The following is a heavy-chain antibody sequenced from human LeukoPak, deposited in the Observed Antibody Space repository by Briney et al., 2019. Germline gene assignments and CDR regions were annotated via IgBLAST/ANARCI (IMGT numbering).Heavy chain of an antibody. V-gene: IGHV3-30*18. CDR2: ISNDGNSK. Sequence: GGSLRLSCAASGFTFSSFGIHWVRQAPGKGLEWVAVISNDGNSKYYADSVKGRFTISRDNSKNTLYLQMNSLRPEDTAVYYCAKESTGRWNLNPWGQGTLVTVSS. CDR1: GFTFSSFG. CDR3: AKESTGRWNLNP. D-gene: IGHD1-1*01. J-gene: IGHJ5*02.